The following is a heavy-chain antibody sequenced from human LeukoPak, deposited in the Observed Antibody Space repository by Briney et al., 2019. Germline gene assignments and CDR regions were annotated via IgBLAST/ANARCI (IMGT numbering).Heavy chain of an antibody. CDR3: ATEVGQWLVXT. V-gene: IGHV4-59*01. J-gene: IGHJ5*02. D-gene: IGHD6-19*01. CDR2: LYYSGST. Sequence: SETLSLTCTVSGGSISSYYWSWIRQPPGKGLEGIGYLYYSGSTNYNPSLKGRVTISVDTSRNQFSLKLSSVNAADTAVYYCATEVGQWLVXTWGQGTLVTVS. CDR1: GGSISSYY.